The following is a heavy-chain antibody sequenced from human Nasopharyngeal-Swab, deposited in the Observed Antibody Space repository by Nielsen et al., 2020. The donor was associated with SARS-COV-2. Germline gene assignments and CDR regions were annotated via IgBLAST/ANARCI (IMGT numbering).Heavy chain of an antibody. CDR1: GGSISSRTYY. CDR2: IYYGGST. CDR3: ATLSSSWYVYYFDY. D-gene: IGHD6-13*01. Sequence: SETLSLTCTVSGGSISSRTYYWAWIRQPPGKGLEWIGSIYYGGSTYYNPSLKSRFTISVDTSKNQFSLKLSSVTAADTAVYYCATLSSSWYVYYFDYWGQGTLVTVSS. V-gene: IGHV4-39*01. J-gene: IGHJ4*02.